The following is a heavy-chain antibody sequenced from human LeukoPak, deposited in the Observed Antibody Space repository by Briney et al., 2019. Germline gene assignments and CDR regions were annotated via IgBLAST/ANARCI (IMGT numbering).Heavy chain of an antibody. Sequence: GGSLRLSCAASGFTFSSYAMSWVRQAPGKGLEWVSAISGGGTRTYYADSVKGRFTISRDNSKNTLYLEMSSLRVEDTAIYYCAKWPEGAMDYFDCWGQGTLVTVSS. V-gene: IGHV3-23*01. D-gene: IGHD3-16*01. CDR2: ISGGGTRT. CDR1: GFTFSSYA. CDR3: AKWPEGAMDYFDC. J-gene: IGHJ4*02.